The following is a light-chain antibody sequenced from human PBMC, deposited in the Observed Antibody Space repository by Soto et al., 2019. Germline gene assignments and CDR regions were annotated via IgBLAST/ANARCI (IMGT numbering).Light chain of an antibody. CDR2: EVS. J-gene: IGLJ1*01. CDR3: SSYTSSSTLV. CDR1: SSDVGGYNY. Sequence: QSVLTQPASVSGSPGQSITISCTGTSSDVGGYNYVSWYQQYPGKVPKLMIHEVSNRPSGVSSRFSGSKSGDTASLTISGLQPEDEADYYCSSYTSSSTLVFGTGTKVTVL. V-gene: IGLV2-14*01.